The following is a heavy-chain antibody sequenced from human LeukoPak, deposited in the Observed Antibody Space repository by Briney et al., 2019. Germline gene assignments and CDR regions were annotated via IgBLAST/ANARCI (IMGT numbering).Heavy chain of an antibody. V-gene: IGHV4-34*01. CDR1: GGSFSGYY. D-gene: IGHD6-13*01. Sequence: PSETLSLTCAVYGGSFSGYYWSWIRQPPGKGLEWIGSIYYSGSTYYNPSLKSRVTISVDTSKNQFSLKLSSVTAADTAVYYCAATFSSSWFGYYFDYWGQGTLVTVSS. CDR2: IYYSGST. CDR3: AATFSSSWFGYYFDY. J-gene: IGHJ4*02.